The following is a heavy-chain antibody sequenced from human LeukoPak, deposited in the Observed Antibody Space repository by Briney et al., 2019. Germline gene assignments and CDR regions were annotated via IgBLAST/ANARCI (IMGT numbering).Heavy chain of an antibody. CDR1: DFNVRGND. Sequence: GGSLRLSCAASDFNVRGNDMTWVRQAPGKRLEWVSVIKSGGGTYYADSVKGRFTISRDNPKNALYLQMNSLRAEDTAIYYCARDSTRSAFDIWGQGTMVTVSS. CDR2: IKSGGGT. J-gene: IGHJ3*02. CDR3: ARDSTRSAFDI. V-gene: IGHV3-53*01.